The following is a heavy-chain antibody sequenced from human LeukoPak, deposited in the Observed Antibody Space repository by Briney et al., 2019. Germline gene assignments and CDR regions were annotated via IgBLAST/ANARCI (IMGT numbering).Heavy chain of an antibody. CDR1: GFTFSSYI. V-gene: IGHV3-21*01. J-gene: IGHJ6*03. CDR2: ISSSSSYI. CDR3: ARIGYCSSTSCYGYYYYYYYMDV. Sequence: PGGSLRLSCAASGFTFSSYIMNWVRQAPGKGLEWVSSISSSSSYIYYADSVKGRFTISRDNAKNSLYLQMNSLRAEDTAVYYCARIGYCSSTSCYGYYYYYYYMDVWGKGTTVTVSS. D-gene: IGHD2-2*01.